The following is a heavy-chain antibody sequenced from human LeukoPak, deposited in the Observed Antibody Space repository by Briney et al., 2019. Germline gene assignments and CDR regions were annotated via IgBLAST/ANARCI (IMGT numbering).Heavy chain of an antibody. CDR2: ITPNSGDT. CDR1: GYTLTGYY. J-gene: IGHJ5*02. D-gene: IGHD5-12*01. CDR3: ARGRRSSKGSSAYERFAP. V-gene: IGHV1-2*02. Sequence: ASVKVSCKASGYTLTGYYFHWVRQAPGQGLEWMGWITPNSGDTKYAQKFQGRVTMTRDTSISTAYMELISLTSGDTAMYYCARGRRSSKGSSAYERFAPWGQGTLVTVSS.